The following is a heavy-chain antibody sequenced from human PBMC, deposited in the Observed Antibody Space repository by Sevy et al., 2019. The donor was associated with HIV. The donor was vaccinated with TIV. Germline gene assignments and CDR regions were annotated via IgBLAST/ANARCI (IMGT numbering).Heavy chain of an antibody. CDR1: GFTFSSYG. D-gene: IGHD2-2*01. CDR2: IRYDGSNK. CDR3: AKGTGNRYCSSTSCRPHYYYYMDV. Sequence: GGSLRLSCAASGFTFSSYGMHWVRQAPGKGLEWVAFIRYDGSNKYYADSVKGRFTISRDKSKNTLYLQMNSLRAEDTAMYYCAKGTGNRYCSSTSCRPHYYYYMDVWGKGTTVTVSS. J-gene: IGHJ6*03. V-gene: IGHV3-30*02.